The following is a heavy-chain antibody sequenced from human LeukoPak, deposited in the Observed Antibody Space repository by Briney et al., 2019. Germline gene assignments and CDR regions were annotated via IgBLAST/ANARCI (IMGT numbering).Heavy chain of an antibody. CDR1: GFTFSNYG. CDR3: ARDRCSSTTCNLDY. Sequence: GGSLRLSCAASGFTFSNYGIHWVRQAPGKGLEWVAVISYDGSNKNYADSVKGRFSISRDNSKNTLYLQMNSLGSEDTAVYYCARDRCSSTTCNLDYWGQGTLVTVSS. D-gene: IGHD2-2*01. J-gene: IGHJ4*02. CDR2: ISYDGSNK. V-gene: IGHV3-30-3*01.